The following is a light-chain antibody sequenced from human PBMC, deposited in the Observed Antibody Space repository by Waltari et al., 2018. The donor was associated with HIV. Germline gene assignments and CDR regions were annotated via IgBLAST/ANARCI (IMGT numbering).Light chain of an antibody. CDR3: ATLDDSLNGPV. CDR2: SNN. V-gene: IGLV1-44*01. CDR1: SSNIGDNA. J-gene: IGLJ2*01. Sequence: QSVLTQPPSVSGTPGQRVTISCSGGSSNIGDNAVSWYQQFPGTAPKLLSYSNNPRPSGVPDRFSGSKSGTSASRAISGLQSEDEADYYCATLDDSLNGPVFGGGTKVTVL.